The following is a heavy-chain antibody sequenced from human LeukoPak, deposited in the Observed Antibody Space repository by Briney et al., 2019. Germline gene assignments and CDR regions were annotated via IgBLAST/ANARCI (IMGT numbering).Heavy chain of an antibody. CDR3: ARLIQLWPD. D-gene: IGHD5-18*01. CDR2: IYSGGST. J-gene: IGHJ4*02. V-gene: IGHV3-53*01. Sequence: GGSLRLSCAASGFTFSSYAMSWVRQAPGKGLEWVSVIYSGGSTYYADSVKGRFTISRDNSKNTLYLQMNSLRAEDTAVYYCARLIQLWPDWGQGTLVTVSS. CDR1: GFTFSSYA.